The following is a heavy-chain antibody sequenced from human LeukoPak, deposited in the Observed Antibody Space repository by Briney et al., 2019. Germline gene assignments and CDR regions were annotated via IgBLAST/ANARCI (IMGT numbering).Heavy chain of an antibody. J-gene: IGHJ4*02. D-gene: IGHD3-9*01. CDR2: IIPIFGTA. V-gene: IGHV1-69*01. CDR1: GGTFSSYA. CDR3: ARGPGLRYFDRLLHTFDY. Sequence: SVKVSCKASGGTFSSYAISWVRQAPGQGLEWMGGIIPIFGTANYAQKFQGRVTITADESTSTAYMELSSLRSEDTAVYYCARGPGLRYFDRLLHTFDYWGQGTLVTVSS.